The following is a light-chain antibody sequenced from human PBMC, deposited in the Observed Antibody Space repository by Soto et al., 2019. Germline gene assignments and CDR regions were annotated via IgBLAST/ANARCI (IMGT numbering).Light chain of an antibody. J-gene: IGKJ5*01. CDR1: QSVSNNY. CDR2: GAS. CDR3: QQYGSSPPIT. Sequence: EIVLTQSPGTLSLSLGERATLSCRASQSVSNNYLAWYQQKPGQAPRLLIYGASSRATGIPDRFSGSGSGTDFTLTISRLEPEDFAVYYWQQYGSSPPITVGQGTRLEIK. V-gene: IGKV3-20*01.